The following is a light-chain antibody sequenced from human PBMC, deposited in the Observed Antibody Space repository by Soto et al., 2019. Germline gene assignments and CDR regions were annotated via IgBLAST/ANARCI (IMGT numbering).Light chain of an antibody. Sequence: DLQMTQFPSSLSASVGDRVTITCRTRQNIDTSLNWYQQRPGKAPKLLIYGASSLQNGVPSRFSGSGSGTDFTLTISSLQREDSAAYYCQQTYKTLPFTFGPGTKVDI. CDR1: QNIDTS. J-gene: IGKJ3*01. V-gene: IGKV1-39*01. CDR3: QQTYKTLPFT. CDR2: GAS.